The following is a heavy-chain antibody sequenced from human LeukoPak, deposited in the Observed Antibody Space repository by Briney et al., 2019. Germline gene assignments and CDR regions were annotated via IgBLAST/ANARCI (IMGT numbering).Heavy chain of an antibody. CDR2: SITSGST. CDR3: AREIDYGDLYFYYYMDV. D-gene: IGHD4-17*01. J-gene: IGHJ6*03. CDR1: GGSIRSGNFY. Sequence: TLSLTCTVSGGSIRSGNFYWSWIRQPAGKSLEWIGRSITSGSTNYNPSLKSRVTISLDTTKNQFSLSLSSATAADTALYYCAREIDYGDLYFYYYMDVWGKGTAVTVSS. V-gene: IGHV4-61*02.